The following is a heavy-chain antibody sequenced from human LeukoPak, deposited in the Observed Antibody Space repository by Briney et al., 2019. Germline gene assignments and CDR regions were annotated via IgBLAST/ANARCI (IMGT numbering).Heavy chain of an antibody. CDR2: IIPMFGTA. V-gene: IGHV1-69*13. CDR1: GGIFRSYA. J-gene: IGHJ4*02. Sequence: SVKVFCKASGGIFRSYAISWVRQAPGQGLEWMGGIIPMFGTANYAQKFQGRVTITADESTSTAYMELSSLRSEDTAVYYRAREGLAYCGGDCWYHFDCWGQGTLVIVSS. D-gene: IGHD2-21*02. CDR3: AREGLAYCGGDCWYHFDC.